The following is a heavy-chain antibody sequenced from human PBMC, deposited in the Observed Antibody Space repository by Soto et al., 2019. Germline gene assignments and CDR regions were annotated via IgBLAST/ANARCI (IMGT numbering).Heavy chain of an antibody. Sequence: PGGSLRLSCAASGFTFSSYAMSWVRQAPGKGLEWVSAISGSGGSTYYADSVKGRFTISRDNSKNTLYLQMNSLRAEDTAVYYFAKHPSLSISDFWSGYPNWVDPWGQLTLVTVSS. J-gene: IGHJ5*02. V-gene: IGHV3-23*01. CDR1: GFTFSSYA. CDR2: ISGSGGST. CDR3: AKHPSLSISDFWSGYPNWVDP. D-gene: IGHD3-3*01.